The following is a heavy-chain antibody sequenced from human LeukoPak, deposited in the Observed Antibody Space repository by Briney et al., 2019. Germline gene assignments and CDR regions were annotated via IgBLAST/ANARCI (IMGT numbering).Heavy chain of an antibody. CDR2: MYSSGST. J-gene: IGHJ4*02. CDR3: ARGRGRRVTIFGVVIHYTFFDY. Sequence: SETLSLTCTVSGGSISSSSHYWGWIRQPPGEGLEWIGSMYSSGSTYYNPSLKSRVTISVDTSKNQFSLKLSSVAAADTAVYYCARGRGRRVTIFGVVIHYTFFDYWGQGTLVTVSS. V-gene: IGHV4-39*07. CDR1: GGSISSSSHY. D-gene: IGHD3-3*01.